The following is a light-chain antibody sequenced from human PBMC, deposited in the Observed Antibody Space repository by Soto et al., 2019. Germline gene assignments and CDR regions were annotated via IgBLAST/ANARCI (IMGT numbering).Light chain of an antibody. Sequence: DIQITQSPSTMSASIGDRVTIASRASQSISSWLAWYQQKPGKAPKVLIXKTSILESGVPSRFSGSGSSKEFTLNISSLQPDDFATYYCQQYNGYSPAWTFGQGTKVDIK. J-gene: IGKJ1*01. CDR3: QQYNGYSPAWT. CDR2: KTS. V-gene: IGKV1-5*03. CDR1: QSISSW.